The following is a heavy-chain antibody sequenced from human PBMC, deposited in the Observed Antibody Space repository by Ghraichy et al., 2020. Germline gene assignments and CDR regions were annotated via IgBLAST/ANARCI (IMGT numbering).Heavy chain of an antibody. D-gene: IGHD3-10*01. CDR2: ISYDGSNK. CDR1: GFTFSSYG. V-gene: IGHV3-30*18. CDR3: AKDGGPFISEGDYGMHG. Sequence: GGSLRLSCAASGFTFSSYGMHWVRQAPGKGLGWVSVISYDGSNKYYADSVKGRFSISRDNSKNTLYLQMNSLRAEDTAVYYCAKDGGPFISEGDYGMHGWGEGTT. J-gene: IGHJ6*02.